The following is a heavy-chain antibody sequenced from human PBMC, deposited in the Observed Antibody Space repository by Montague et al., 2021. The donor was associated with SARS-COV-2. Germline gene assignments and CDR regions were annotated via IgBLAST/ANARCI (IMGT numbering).Heavy chain of an antibody. Sequence: TLSLTCTVSGGSISSGGYYWGWIRQHPGKGLEWIGYIYYSGSTYYNPSLKSRVTLSVDTSKNQFSLKLSSVTAADTAVYYCARAKGFLVLMVYVMGAFDIWGQGKRVTVSS. CDR3: ARAKGFLVLMVYVMGAFDI. J-gene: IGHJ3*02. V-gene: IGHV4-31*03. CDR1: GGSISSGGYY. CDR2: IYYSGST. D-gene: IGHD2-8*01.